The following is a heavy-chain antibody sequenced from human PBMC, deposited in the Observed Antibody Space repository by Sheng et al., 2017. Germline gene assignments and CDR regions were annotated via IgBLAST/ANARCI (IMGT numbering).Heavy chain of an antibody. V-gene: IGHV3-23*04. CDR1: GFTFISYA. Sequence: EVQLVESGGGLVQPGGSLRLSCAASGFTFISYAMSWVRQAPGKGLEWVSAISGSGGSTYYADSVKGRFTISRDNSKNTLYLQMNSLRAEDTAVYYCATLPLRWFYYYGMDVWGQGTTVTVSS. D-gene: IGHD4-17*01. CDR2: ISGSGGST. J-gene: IGHJ6*02. CDR3: ATLPLRWFYYYGMDV.